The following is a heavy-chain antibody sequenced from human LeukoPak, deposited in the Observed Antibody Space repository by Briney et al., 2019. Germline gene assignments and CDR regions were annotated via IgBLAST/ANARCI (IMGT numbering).Heavy chain of an antibody. V-gene: IGHV1-2*02. Sequence: ASVKVSCKASGYTFTGYYMHWVRPAPGQGLEWMGWINPNSGGTNYAQNFQGRVTMTRDTSNSTAYMELSRLRSDDTAVYYCARVGITMIVVPLDIWGQGTMVTVSS. CDR2: INPNSGGT. CDR3: ARVGITMIVVPLDI. J-gene: IGHJ3*02. CDR1: GYTFTGYY. D-gene: IGHD3-22*01.